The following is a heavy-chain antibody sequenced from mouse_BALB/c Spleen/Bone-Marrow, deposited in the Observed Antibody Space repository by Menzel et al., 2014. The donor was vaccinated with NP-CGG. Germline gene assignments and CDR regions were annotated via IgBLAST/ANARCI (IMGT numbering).Heavy chain of an antibody. D-gene: IGHD5-1*01. V-gene: IGHV1-5*01. CDR2: IYPGNINT. Sequence: VQLQQSGTVLARPGASVKMSCKASGYSFTSYWMHWVKQRPGQGLEWIGAIYPGNINTSYNQKFKGKAKLTAVTPASTAYMELSSLTNEDSAVYYCTVSLTLYYFDYWGQGTTLTVSS. J-gene: IGHJ2*01. CDR3: TVSLTLYYFDY. CDR1: GYSFTSYW.